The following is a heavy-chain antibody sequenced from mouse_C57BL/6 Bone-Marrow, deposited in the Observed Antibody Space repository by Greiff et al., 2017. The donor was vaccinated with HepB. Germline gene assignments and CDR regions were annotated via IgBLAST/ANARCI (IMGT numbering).Heavy chain of an antibody. J-gene: IGHJ3*01. D-gene: IGHD2-4*01. CDR2: IHPSDSDT. CDR1: GYTFTSYW. V-gene: IGHV1-74*01. CDR3: ARCDYQFAY. Sequence: QVQLQQPGAELVKPGASVKVSCKASGYTFTSYWMHWVKQRPGQGLEWIGRIHPSDSDTNYNQKIKGKATLTVDKSSSTAYMQLSILTSEDSAVYYCARCDYQFAYWGQGTLVTVSA.